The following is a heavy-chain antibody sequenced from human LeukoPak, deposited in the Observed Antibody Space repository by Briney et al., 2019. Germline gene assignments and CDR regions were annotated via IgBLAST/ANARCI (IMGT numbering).Heavy chain of an antibody. CDR3: AKAKIPGIAVAGFDY. CDR1: GFTFDDYA. CDR2: ISWNSGSI. V-gene: IGHV3-9*01. D-gene: IGHD6-19*01. J-gene: IGHJ4*02. Sequence: SLRLSCAASGFTFDDYAMHWVRQAPGKGLEWVSGISWNSGSIGYADSVKGRFTISRDNAKNSLYLQMNSLRAEDTALYYCAKAKIPGIAVAGFDYWGQGTLVTVPS.